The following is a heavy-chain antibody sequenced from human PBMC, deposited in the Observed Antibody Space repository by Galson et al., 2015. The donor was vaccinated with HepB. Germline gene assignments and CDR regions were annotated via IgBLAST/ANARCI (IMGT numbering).Heavy chain of an antibody. CDR2: ISSSSSYI. Sequence: SLRLSCAASGFTFSSYSMNWVRQAPGKGLEWVSSISSSSSYIYYADSVKGRFTISRDNAKNSLYLQMNSLRAEDTAVYYCARVRIQLADAFDIWGQGTMVTVSS. CDR3: ARVRIQLADAFDI. CDR1: GFTFSSYS. V-gene: IGHV3-21*01. J-gene: IGHJ3*02. D-gene: IGHD5-18*01.